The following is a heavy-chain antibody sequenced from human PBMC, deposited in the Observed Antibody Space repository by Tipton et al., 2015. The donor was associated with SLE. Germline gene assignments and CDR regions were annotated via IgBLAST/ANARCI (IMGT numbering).Heavy chain of an antibody. V-gene: IGHV4-39*07. Sequence: LRLSCTVSNGSITSLYDYWGWVRQPPGKGLEWLGSVFYGGRYYYNASLRSRVTISVDTVKTQVSLKPSSVTAADTAVYYCARVSGGIAYMDVWGKGTTVTFSS. CDR1: NGSITSLYDY. CDR3: ARVSGGIAYMDV. J-gene: IGHJ6*03. CDR2: VFYGGRY. D-gene: IGHD6-13*01.